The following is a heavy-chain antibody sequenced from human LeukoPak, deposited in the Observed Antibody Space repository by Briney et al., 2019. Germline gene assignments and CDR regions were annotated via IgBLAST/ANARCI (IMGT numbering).Heavy chain of an antibody. Sequence: GGSLRLSCAASGFTFNNYAMHWVRQAPGKGLEWVAVVTYDGNNQYYADSVKGRFTVSRDNSRNTVNLQMNSLRGEDTAVYYCARAPVRGAVAGVDYWGQGTPVTVSS. J-gene: IGHJ4*02. D-gene: IGHD6-19*01. CDR1: GFTFNNYA. CDR3: ARAPVRGAVAGVDY. V-gene: IGHV3-30-3*01. CDR2: VTYDGNNQ.